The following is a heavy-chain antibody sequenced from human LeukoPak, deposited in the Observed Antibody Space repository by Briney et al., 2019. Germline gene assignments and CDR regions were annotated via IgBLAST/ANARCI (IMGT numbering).Heavy chain of an antibody. CDR2: ISGSSRHI. D-gene: IGHD3-9*01. CDR1: GFTFSSYS. V-gene: IGHV3-21*06. Sequence: GGSLRLSCAASGFTFSSYSMAWVRQAPGKGLVWVSSISGSSRHIHYTDSVEGRFTISRDNAKNILYLQMNSLRVEDTAVYYCARDLDWLLFDYWGQGTLVTVSS. CDR3: ARDLDWLLFDY. J-gene: IGHJ4*02.